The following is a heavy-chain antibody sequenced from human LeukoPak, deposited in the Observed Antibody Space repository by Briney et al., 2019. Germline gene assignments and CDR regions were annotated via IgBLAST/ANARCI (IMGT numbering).Heavy chain of an antibody. D-gene: IGHD3-22*01. CDR3: ARSPEPKFYYDSSDYYYRRRGAFDI. V-gene: IGHV3-30-3*01. CDR2: ISYDGSKK. CDR1: GFTFSTYA. J-gene: IGHJ3*02. Sequence: HPGGSLRLSCAASGFTFSTYAMHWVRQAPGKGLEWVAVISYDGSKKYYADSVKGRFTISRDNSKNTLYLQMNSLRAEDTAVYYCARSPEPKFYYDSSDYYYRRRGAFDIWGQGTMVTVSS.